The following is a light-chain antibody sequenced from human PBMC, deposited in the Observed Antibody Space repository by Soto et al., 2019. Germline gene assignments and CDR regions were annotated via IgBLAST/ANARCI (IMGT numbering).Light chain of an antibody. Sequence: DIQVTQSPPTLSASVGDRVTLTCRASQTISSWLAWYQQKPGKAPKLLIYKASTLKSGVPSRFSGSGSGTEFTLTISSLQPDDFATYYCQHYNSYSEAFGQGTKVDI. CDR3: QHYNSYSEA. J-gene: IGKJ1*01. V-gene: IGKV1-5*03. CDR1: QTISSW. CDR2: KAS.